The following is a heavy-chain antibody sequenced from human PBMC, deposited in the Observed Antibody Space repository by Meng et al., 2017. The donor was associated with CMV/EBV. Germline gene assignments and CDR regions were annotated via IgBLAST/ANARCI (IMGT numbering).Heavy chain of an antibody. CDR3: ARLNYYDSSGYYFLYYYYYGMDV. D-gene: IGHD3-22*01. J-gene: IGHJ6*02. V-gene: IGHV5-51*01. CDR1: GYSFTSYW. Sequence: GESLKISCKGSGYSFTSYWIGWVRQMPGKGLEWMGIIYPGDSDTRYSPSFQGQVTISADKSISTAYLQWSSLKASDTAMYYCARLNYYDSSGYYFLYYYYYGMDVWGQGTTVTVSS. CDR2: IYPGDSDT.